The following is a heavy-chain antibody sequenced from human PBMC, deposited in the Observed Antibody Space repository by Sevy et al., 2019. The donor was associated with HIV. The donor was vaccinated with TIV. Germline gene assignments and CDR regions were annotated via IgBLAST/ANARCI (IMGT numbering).Heavy chain of an antibody. CDR1: GFTFSTYA. V-gene: IGHV3-23*01. CDR3: AKDGAPYCTGGICFPYWYFDL. D-gene: IGHD2-8*02. J-gene: IGHJ2*01. Sequence: GGSLRLSCAASGFTFSTYAMGWVRQAPGKGLEWVSGISNSGNDIYYAGSVEGRFTISRDNSKSTRFLEMNNLRAEDTAVYYCAKDGAPYCTGGICFPYWYFDLWGRGALVTVSS. CDR2: ISNSGNDI.